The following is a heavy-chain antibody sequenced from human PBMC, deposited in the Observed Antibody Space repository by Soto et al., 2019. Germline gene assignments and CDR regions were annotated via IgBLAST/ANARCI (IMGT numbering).Heavy chain of an antibody. CDR2: IYYSGST. D-gene: IGHD3-22*01. CDR1: GGSISSGDYY. CDR3: ARGSGYDSSGYYPLYYFDY. V-gene: IGHV4-30-4*01. J-gene: IGHJ4*02. Sequence: PSETLSLTCTVSGGSISSGDYYWSWIRQPPGKGLEWIGYIYYSGSTYYNPSLKSRVTISVDTPKNQFSLKLSSVTAADTAVYYCARGSGYDSSGYYPLYYFDYWGQGTLVTVSS.